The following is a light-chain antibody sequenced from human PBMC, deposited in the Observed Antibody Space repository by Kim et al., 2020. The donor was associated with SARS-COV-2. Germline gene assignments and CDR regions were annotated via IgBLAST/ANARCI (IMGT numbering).Light chain of an antibody. CDR2: GAS. CDR3: QHYDTSMYT. J-gene: IGKJ2*01. CDR1: QSISSTY. V-gene: IGKV3-20*01. Sequence: EIVLTQSPGTLSLSPGESATLSCRASQSISSTYLAWYQQRPGQAPRLLVYGASSRATGIPDRFSGSGSGTDFTLTISRLEPEDFAVYSCQHYDTSMYTFGQGTKLEIK.